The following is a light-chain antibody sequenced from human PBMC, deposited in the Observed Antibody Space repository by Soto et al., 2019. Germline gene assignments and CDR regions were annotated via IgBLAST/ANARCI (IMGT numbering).Light chain of an antibody. CDR1: QSVGRN. Sequence: EIVMTQSPATLSVSPGERATLSCRASQSVGRNLAWFQQKPGQAPRLLIYGASTRATDIPARFSGSGSGTEFTLTISSMQSEDFAFYYCQQYNNWPPYTFGQGTKLGIK. CDR3: QQYNNWPPYT. J-gene: IGKJ2*01. V-gene: IGKV3-15*01. CDR2: GAS.